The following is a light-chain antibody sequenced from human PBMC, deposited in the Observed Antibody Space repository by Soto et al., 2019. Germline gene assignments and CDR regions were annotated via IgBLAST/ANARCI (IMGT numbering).Light chain of an antibody. Sequence: QSALTQPASVSGSPGQSITISCTGTSSDVGGYNHVSWYQQHPGKVPKLLIYDVSNRPSGVSNRFSGSKSGNTASLTISGLQAEDEADYYCSSYTGSATVVFGGGIKLTVL. CDR2: DVS. V-gene: IGLV2-14*01. CDR1: SSDVGGYNH. J-gene: IGLJ3*02. CDR3: SSYTGSATVV.